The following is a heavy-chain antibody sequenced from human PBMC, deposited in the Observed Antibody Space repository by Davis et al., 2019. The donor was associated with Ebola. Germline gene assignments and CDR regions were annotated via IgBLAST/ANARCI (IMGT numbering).Heavy chain of an antibody. CDR2: INAGNGNT. D-gene: IGHD2-15*01. CDR1: GYTFTSYA. Sequence: AASVKVSCKASGYTFTSYAMHWVRQAPGQRLEWMGWINAGNGNTKYSQKFQGRVTITRDTSASTAYMELSSLRSEDTAVYYCASPAYCSGGSCYLPHFDYWGQGTLVTVSS. V-gene: IGHV1-3*01. J-gene: IGHJ4*02. CDR3: ASPAYCSGGSCYLPHFDY.